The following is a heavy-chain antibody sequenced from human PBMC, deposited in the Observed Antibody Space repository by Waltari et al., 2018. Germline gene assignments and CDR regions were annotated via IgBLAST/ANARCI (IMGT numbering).Heavy chain of an antibody. D-gene: IGHD6-13*01. Sequence: QVQLVESGGGVVQPGGSLRLSCAASGVTFSSYGMHWVRQAPGKGLEWVAFNRYDGSNKYYADAVKGRFTISRDNSKNTLYLQMNSLRAEDTAVYYCAKDLRGIAAAGTSNYYGMDVWGQGTTVTVSS. CDR2: NRYDGSNK. CDR1: GVTFSSYG. CDR3: AKDLRGIAAAGTSNYYGMDV. V-gene: IGHV3-30*02. J-gene: IGHJ6*02.